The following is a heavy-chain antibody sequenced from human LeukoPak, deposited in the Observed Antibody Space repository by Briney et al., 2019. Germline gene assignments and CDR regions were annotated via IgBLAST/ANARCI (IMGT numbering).Heavy chain of an antibody. D-gene: IGHD1-26*01. CDR3: AGGYHAGH. Sequence: PGGSLRLSCAASGFTFSSYGMHWVRQAPGKGLEWVAVIWYDGSNKYYADSVKGRFTISRDNSKNTLYLQVNSLRAEDRALYYCAGGYHAGHWGQGTQVTVSS. CDR1: GFTFSSYG. V-gene: IGHV3-33*01. J-gene: IGHJ4*02. CDR2: IWYDGSNK.